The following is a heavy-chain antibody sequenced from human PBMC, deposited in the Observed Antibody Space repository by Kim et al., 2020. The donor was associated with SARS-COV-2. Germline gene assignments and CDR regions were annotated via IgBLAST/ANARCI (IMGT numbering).Heavy chain of an antibody. V-gene: IGHV4-59*08. CDR1: GGSISSYY. J-gene: IGHJ3*01. D-gene: IGHD2-2*01. Sequence: SETLSLTCTVSGGSISSYYWSWIRQPPGKGLEWIGYIYYSGSTNYNPSLKSRVTISVDTSKNQFSLKLSSVTAAYTAVYYCAGRCSSTSCYDGWG. CDR3: AGRCSSTSCYDG. CDR2: IYYSGST.